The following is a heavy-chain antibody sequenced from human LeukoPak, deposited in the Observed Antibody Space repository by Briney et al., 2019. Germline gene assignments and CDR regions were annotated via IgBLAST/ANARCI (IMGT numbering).Heavy chain of an antibody. CDR3: ARRGLDCGDPGHGMDV. J-gene: IGHJ6*02. Sequence: SETLSLTCAVYGGSFSGYYWSWIRQPPGKGLEWIGEINHSGSTNYNPSLQSRVTISVDTSKNQFSLKLSSVTAADTAVYYCARRGLDCGDPGHGMDVWGQGTTVTVSS. CDR2: INHSGST. CDR1: GGSFSGYY. V-gene: IGHV4-34*01. D-gene: IGHD4-17*01.